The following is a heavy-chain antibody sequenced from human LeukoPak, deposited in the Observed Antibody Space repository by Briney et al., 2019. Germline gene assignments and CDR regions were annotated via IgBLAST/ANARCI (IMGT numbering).Heavy chain of an antibody. CDR1: GYSISSGYY. Sequence: PSETLSLTCAVSGYSISSGYYWGWIRQPPGKGLEWIGSIYYSGNTYYNPSLKGRVTISVDTSRKQFSLKLSSVTAADTAVYYCARVLVASSGYPSHFDYWGQGTLVTVSS. J-gene: IGHJ4*02. D-gene: IGHD3-22*01. V-gene: IGHV4-38-2*01. CDR3: ARVLVASSGYPSHFDY. CDR2: IYYSGNT.